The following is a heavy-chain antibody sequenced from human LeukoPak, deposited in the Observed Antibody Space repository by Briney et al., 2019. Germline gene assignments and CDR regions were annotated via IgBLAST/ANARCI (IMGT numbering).Heavy chain of an antibody. J-gene: IGHJ4*02. Sequence: GGSLRLSCAASGFTFSSYSMNWVRQAPGKGLEWVSSISSSSSYIYYADSVRGRFTISRDNAKNSLYLQMNSLRAEDTAVYYCAREDTAMVIPFDYWGQGTLVTVSS. CDR1: GFTFSSYS. CDR2: ISSSSSYI. D-gene: IGHD5-18*01. V-gene: IGHV3-21*01. CDR3: AREDTAMVIPFDY.